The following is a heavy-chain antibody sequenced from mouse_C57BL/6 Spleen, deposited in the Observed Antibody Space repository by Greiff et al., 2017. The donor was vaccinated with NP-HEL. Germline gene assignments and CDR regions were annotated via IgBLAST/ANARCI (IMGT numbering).Heavy chain of an antibody. Sequence: DVQLQESGGGLVKPGGSLKLSCAASGFTFSDYGMHWVRQAPEKGLEWVAYISSGSSTIYYADTVKGRFTISRDNAKNTLFLQMTSLRSEDTAMYYCAKLGFAYWGQGTLVTVSA. J-gene: IGHJ3*01. CDR2: ISSGSSTI. D-gene: IGHD4-1*01. V-gene: IGHV5-17*01. CDR1: GFTFSDYG. CDR3: AKLGFAY.